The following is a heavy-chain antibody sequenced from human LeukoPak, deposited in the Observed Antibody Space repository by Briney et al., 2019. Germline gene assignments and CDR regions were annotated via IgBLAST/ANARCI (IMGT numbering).Heavy chain of an antibody. Sequence: ASVKVSCKASGYTFTGYYMHWVRQAPGQGLEWMGWINPNSGGTNYAQKFQGRVTMTRDTSISTAYMELSRLRSDDTAVYYCARGQRAHVEWSNYMDVWGKGTTVIVSS. CDR2: INPNSGGT. D-gene: IGHD3-3*01. V-gene: IGHV1-2*02. CDR1: GYTFTGYY. J-gene: IGHJ6*03. CDR3: ARGQRAHVEWSNYMDV.